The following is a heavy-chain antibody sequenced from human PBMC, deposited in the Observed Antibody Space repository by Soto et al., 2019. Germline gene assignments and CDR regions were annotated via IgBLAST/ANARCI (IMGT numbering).Heavy chain of an antibody. CDR3: AREDKAGYYTLLNWFDP. CDR2: INAGNGNT. J-gene: IGHJ5*02. Sequence: ASVKVSCKASGYTFTSYAMHWVRQAPGQRLEWMGWINAGNGNTKYSQKFQGRVTITRDTSASTAYMELSSLRSEDTAVYYCAREDKAGYYTLLNWFDPWGQGTLVTVSS. CDR1: GYTFTSYA. D-gene: IGHD3-3*01. V-gene: IGHV1-3*01.